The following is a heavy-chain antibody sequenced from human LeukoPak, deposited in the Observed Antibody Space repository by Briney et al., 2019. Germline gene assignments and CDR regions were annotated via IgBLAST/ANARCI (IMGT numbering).Heavy chain of an antibody. CDR2: INHSGST. CDR1: GGSFSGYY. D-gene: IGHD3-9*01. V-gene: IGHV4-34*01. J-gene: IGHJ4*03. Sequence: PSETLSHTCAVYGGSFSGYYWSWIRQPPGQGLEWIGEINHSGSTNYNPSLKSRVTISVDTSKNQFSLKLSSVTAADTAVYYCATSLYDILTGAGEWGHRIPVTVSS. CDR3: ATSLYDILTGAGE.